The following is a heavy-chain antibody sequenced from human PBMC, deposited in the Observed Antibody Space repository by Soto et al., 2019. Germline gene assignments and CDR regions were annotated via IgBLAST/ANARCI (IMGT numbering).Heavy chain of an antibody. V-gene: IGHV3-30*18. D-gene: IGHD6-25*01. J-gene: IGHJ4*02. CDR1: GFTFSTYD. CDR3: AKDLGDSSADDGADY. CDR2: ISSDGSNE. Sequence: QVQLVESGGGVVQPGRSLRLSCAASGFTFSTYDMHWVRQAPGKGLEWVAVISSDGSNEYYADSVKGRFTISRDNSKNTLYVQMNSLRAEDTAVYYCAKDLGDSSADDGADYWGQGTQVTVSS.